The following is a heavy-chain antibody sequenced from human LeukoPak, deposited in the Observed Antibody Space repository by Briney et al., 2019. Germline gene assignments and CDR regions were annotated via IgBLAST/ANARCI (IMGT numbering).Heavy chain of an antibody. D-gene: IGHD5-18*01. CDR1: GFTFSSYA. CDR2: ISGSGGST. CDR3: AKAPPNVDTAMPYYFDY. J-gene: IGHJ4*02. Sequence: PGGSLRLSCAASGFTFSSYAMSWVRQAPGKGLEWVSAISGSGGSTYYADSVKGRFTISRDNSKNTLYLQMNSLRAEDTAVYYCAKAPPNVDTAMPYYFDYWGQGTLVTVSS. V-gene: IGHV3-23*01.